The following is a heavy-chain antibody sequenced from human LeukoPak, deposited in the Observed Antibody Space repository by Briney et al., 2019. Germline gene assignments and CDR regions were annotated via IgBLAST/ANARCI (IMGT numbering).Heavy chain of an antibody. Sequence: GGSLRLSCAASGSTFSSYAMSWVRQAPGKGLEWISAISGSGGSTYYADSVKGRFTISRDNSKNTLYLQMNGLRAEDTAVYYCAKLPKASYSSGWRFDFWGQGTLVTVSS. CDR2: ISGSGGST. V-gene: IGHV3-23*01. D-gene: IGHD6-19*01. CDR1: GSTFSSYA. CDR3: AKLPKASYSSGWRFDF. J-gene: IGHJ4*02.